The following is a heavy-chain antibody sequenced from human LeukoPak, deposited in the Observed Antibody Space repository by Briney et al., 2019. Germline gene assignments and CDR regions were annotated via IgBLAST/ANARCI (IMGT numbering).Heavy chain of an antibody. V-gene: IGHV3-73*01. D-gene: IGHD1-26*01. CDR2: IRSKANSYAT. J-gene: IGHJ4*02. Sequence: GGSLKLSCAASGFTFSGSAMPWVRQASGKGLEWVGRIRSKANSYATAYAASVKGKFTISRDDSKNTAYLQMNSLKTEDTAVYYCVGAAGPFDYRGQGTLVTVSS. CDR1: GFTFSGSA. CDR3: VGAAGPFDY.